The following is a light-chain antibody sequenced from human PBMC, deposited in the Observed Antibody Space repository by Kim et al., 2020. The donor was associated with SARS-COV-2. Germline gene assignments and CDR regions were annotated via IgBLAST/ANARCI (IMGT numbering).Light chain of an antibody. CDR1: QSVSTY. CDR3: QQRSNWPLT. J-gene: IGKJ4*01. V-gene: IGKV3-11*01. Sequence: LSPGERATLSCRASQSVSTYVAWYQQKPGQAPRLLIYEASNRATGIPARFSGSGSGTDFTLTISSLEPEDFAVYYCQQRSNWPLTFGGGTKVDIK. CDR2: EAS.